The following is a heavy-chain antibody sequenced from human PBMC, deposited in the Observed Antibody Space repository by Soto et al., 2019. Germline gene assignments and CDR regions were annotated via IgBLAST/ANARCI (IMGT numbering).Heavy chain of an antibody. J-gene: IGHJ4*02. V-gene: IGHV3-11*06. CDR1: GFTFSDYY. Sequence: QVQLVESGGGLVKPGGSLRLSCAASGFTFSDYYMSWIRQAPGKGLEWVSYISSSSSYTNYADSVKGRFTISRDNAKNSLYLQMNSLRAEDTAVYYCARSPIVGATTSDYWGQGTLVTVSS. D-gene: IGHD1-26*01. CDR3: ARSPIVGATTSDY. CDR2: ISSSSSYT.